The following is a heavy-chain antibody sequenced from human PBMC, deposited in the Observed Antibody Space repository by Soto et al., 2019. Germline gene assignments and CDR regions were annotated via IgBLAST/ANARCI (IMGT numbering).Heavy chain of an antibody. CDR1: GFTFSSYA. Sequence: QVQLVESGGGVVQPGRSLRLSCAASGFTFSSYAMHWVRQAPGKGLEWVAVILYDGSNKYYADSVKGRFTISRDNSKNTLYLQMNSLRAEDTAVYYCARGWGQQLLNFPGYWGQGTLVTVSS. V-gene: IGHV3-30-3*01. CDR2: ILYDGSNK. CDR3: ARGWGQQLLNFPGY. D-gene: IGHD6-13*01. J-gene: IGHJ4*02.